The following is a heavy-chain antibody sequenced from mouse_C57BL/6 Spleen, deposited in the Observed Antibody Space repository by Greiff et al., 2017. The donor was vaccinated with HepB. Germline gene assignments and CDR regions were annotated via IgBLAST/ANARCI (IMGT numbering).Heavy chain of an antibody. D-gene: IGHD2-4*01. CDR2: IDPETGGT. V-gene: IGHV1-15*01. CDR3: TNIYYDYPAWFAY. J-gene: IGHJ3*01. CDR1: GYTFTDYE. Sequence: VQLQQSGAELVRPGASVTLSCKASGYTFTDYEMHWVKQTPVHGLEWIGAIDPETGGTAYNQKFKGKAILTADKSSSTAYMELRSLTSEDSAVYYCTNIYYDYPAWFAYWGQGTLVTVSA.